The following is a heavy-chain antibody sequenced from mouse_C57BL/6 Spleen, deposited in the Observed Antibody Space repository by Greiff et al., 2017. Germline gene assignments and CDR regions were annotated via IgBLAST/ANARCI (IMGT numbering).Heavy chain of an antibody. Sequence: QVQLQQSGAELVRPGASVTLSCKASGYTFTDYEMHWVKQTPVHGLEWIGAIDPETGGTAYNQKFKGKAILTADKSSRTAYMELRSRTSEDSAVYYCTRDGSYGSSYWYCDVGGTGTTVTVSS. CDR1: GYTFTDYE. D-gene: IGHD1-1*01. CDR2: IDPETGGT. J-gene: IGHJ1*03. V-gene: IGHV1-15*01. CDR3: TRDGSYGSSYWYCDV.